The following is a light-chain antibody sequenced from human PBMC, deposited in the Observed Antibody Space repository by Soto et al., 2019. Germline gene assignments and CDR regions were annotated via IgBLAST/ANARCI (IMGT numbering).Light chain of an antibody. CDR2: GAS. V-gene: IGKV3-15*01. CDR3: QQFHNWPLT. J-gene: IGKJ4*01. Sequence: EIVMTQSPATLSVSPGEGTTLSCRASQSVNSKVAWYQQKSGQAPRLLIYGASTRASGTPARFSASGSGTELTLTISSLQSEDFAVYFCQQFHNWPLTFGGGTKVEIK. CDR1: QSVNSK.